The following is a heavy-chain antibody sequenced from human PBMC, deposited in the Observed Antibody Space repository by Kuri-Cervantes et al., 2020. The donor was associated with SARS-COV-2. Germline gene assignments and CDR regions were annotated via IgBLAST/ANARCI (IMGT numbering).Heavy chain of an antibody. V-gene: IGHV4-4*07. D-gene: IGHD6-13*01. CDR1: GDSISSYF. CDR2: IYTSGST. J-gene: IGHJ6*03. Sequence: GSLRLSCTVSGDSISSYFWSWVRQPAGKGLEWIGHIYTSGSTNYNPSLKSRVTMSVDTSKNHFSLRLSSMTAADTAVYYCARVLEGIVAAGSHYYYYMDVWGKGTTVTVSS. CDR3: ARVLEGIVAAGSHYYYYMDV.